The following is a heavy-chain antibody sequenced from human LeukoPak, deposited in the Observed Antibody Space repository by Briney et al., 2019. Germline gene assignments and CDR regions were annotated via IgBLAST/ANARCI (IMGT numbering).Heavy chain of an antibody. J-gene: IGHJ4*02. CDR2: ISSSSSYI. V-gene: IGHV3-21*01. Sequence: GGSLRLSCAASGFTFSSYSMNWVRQAPGKGLEWVSSISSSSSYIYYADSVKGRFTISRDNAKNSLYLQMNSPRAEDTAVYYCARAGYGYPYYFDYWGQGTLVTVSS. D-gene: IGHD5-12*01. CDR3: ARAGYGYPYYFDY. CDR1: GFTFSSYS.